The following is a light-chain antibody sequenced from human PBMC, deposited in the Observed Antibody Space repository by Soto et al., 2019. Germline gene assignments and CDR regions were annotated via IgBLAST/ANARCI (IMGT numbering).Light chain of an antibody. CDR1: ESISTW. CDR2: KAS. Sequence: DIQMTQSPSTLSASVGDRVALTCRASESISTWLAWYQQKPGKAPKLLIYKASSLDSGVPSRFSGSGSGTEFTLTISSLQPDDLAAYYCQQYKIYPYTFGKGTKLEIK. V-gene: IGKV1-5*03. J-gene: IGKJ2*01. CDR3: QQYKIYPYT.